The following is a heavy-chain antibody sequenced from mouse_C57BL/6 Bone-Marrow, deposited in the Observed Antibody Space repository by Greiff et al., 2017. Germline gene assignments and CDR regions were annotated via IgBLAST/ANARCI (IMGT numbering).Heavy chain of an antibody. Sequence: VQLQQPGAELVKPGASVKLSCKASGYTFTSYWMQWVKQRPGQGLEWIGEIDPSDSYTNYNQKFKGKATLTVDTSSSTAYMQLSSLTSEDSAVYYCARIHYYGGGYFDVWGTGTTVTVSS. V-gene: IGHV1-50*01. D-gene: IGHD1-2*01. CDR3: ARIHYYGGGYFDV. CDR1: GYTFTSYW. CDR2: IDPSDSYT. J-gene: IGHJ1*03.